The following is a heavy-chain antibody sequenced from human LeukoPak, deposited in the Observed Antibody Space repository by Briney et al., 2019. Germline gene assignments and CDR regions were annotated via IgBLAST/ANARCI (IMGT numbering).Heavy chain of an antibody. V-gene: IGHV3-15*01. CDR3: AAVMVAASDY. Sequence: GGSLRLSCAASGFTFSNAWMSWVRQAPGKGLEWIGRIKSKADGGTTDYAAPMKGRFTISRDDSKNTVYLQMNSLRTEDTAVYYCAAVMVAASDYWGPGTLVTVSS. D-gene: IGHD2-15*01. CDR1: GFTFSNAW. CDR2: IKSKADGGTT. J-gene: IGHJ4*02.